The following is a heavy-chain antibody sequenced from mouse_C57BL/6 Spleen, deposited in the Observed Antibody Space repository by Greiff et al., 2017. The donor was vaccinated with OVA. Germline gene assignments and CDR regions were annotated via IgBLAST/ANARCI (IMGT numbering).Heavy chain of an antibody. Sequence: EVKVVESGGGLVQPGGSLSLSCAASGFTFTDYYMSWVRQPPGKALEWLGFIRNKANGYTTEYSASLKGRFTISRDNSQSILYLQMNALRAEDSATYYCARSNWDGGFDYWGQGTTLTVSS. V-gene: IGHV7-3*01. CDR3: ARSNWDGGFDY. CDR2: IRNKANGYTT. D-gene: IGHD4-1*02. CDR1: GFTFTDYY. J-gene: IGHJ2*01.